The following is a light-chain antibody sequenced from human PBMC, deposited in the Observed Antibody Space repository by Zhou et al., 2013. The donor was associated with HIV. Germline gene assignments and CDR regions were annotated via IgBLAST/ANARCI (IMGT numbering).Light chain of an antibody. J-gene: IGKJ2*01. CDR3: QQANSFPYT. CDR1: PGIDRY. V-gene: IGKV1-9*01. CDR2: GAS. Sequence: DIQLTQSPSLLAASVGDRVTITCRASPGIDRYLAWYQQRPGKAPKLLIYGASTLQTGVPSRFIGSGSGTDFTLTISGLQSEDFATYYCQQANSFPYTFGQGTRLEIK.